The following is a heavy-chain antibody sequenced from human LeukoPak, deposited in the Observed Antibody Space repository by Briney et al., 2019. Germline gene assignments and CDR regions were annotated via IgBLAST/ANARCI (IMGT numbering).Heavy chain of an antibody. CDR3: ARDSAYSSSSDY. D-gene: IGHD6-6*01. V-gene: IGHV4-59*01. J-gene: IGHJ4*02. CDR2: IYYSGST. Sequence: SETLSLTCTVSGGSISSYYWSWIRQPPGKGLEWIGYIYYSGSTNYNPSFKSRVTISVDTTKNQFSLKLSSVTAADPAVYYCARDSAYSSSSDYWGQGTLVTVSS. CDR1: GGSISSYY.